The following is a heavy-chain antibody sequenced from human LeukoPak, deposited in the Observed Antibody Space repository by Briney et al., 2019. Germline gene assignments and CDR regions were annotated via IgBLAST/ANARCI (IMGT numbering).Heavy chain of an antibody. Sequence: GASVKVSCKASGGTFSSYAISWVRQAPGQGLEWMGGIIPIFGTANYAQKFQGRVTITTDESTSTAYMELSSLRSEDTSVYSCARASGNYYDSSGYYRTPPRFDYWGQGTLVTVSS. D-gene: IGHD3-22*01. CDR3: ARASGNYYDSSGYYRTPPRFDY. J-gene: IGHJ4*02. V-gene: IGHV1-69*05. CDR1: GGTFSSYA. CDR2: IIPIFGTA.